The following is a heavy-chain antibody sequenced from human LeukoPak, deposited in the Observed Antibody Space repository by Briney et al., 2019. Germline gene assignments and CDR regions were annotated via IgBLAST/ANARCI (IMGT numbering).Heavy chain of an antibody. J-gene: IGHJ4*02. V-gene: IGHV3-7*01. D-gene: IGHD3-9*01. CDR3: ARDYDILTGYHASFDY. CDR2: IKQDGSEK. Sequence: PGGSLRLSCAASGFTFSSYWMSWVRQAPGKGLEWVANIKQDGSEKYYVDSVKGRFTISRDNAKNSLYLQMNSLRAEETAVYYCARDYDILTGYHASFDYWGQGTLVTASS. CDR1: GFTFSSYW.